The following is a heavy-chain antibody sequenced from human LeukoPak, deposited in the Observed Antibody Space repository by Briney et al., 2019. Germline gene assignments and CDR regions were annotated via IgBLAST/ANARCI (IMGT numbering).Heavy chain of an antibody. J-gene: IGHJ4*02. CDR1: GFTVSSDS. V-gene: IGHV3-53*01. CDR3: ARRAGAYSHPYDY. D-gene: IGHD4/OR15-4a*01. CDR2: IYSGGST. Sequence: GGSLRLSCTVSGFTVSSDSMSWVRQAPGKRLEWVSFIYSGGSTHYSDSVKGRFTISRDNSKNTLYLQMNSLRAEDTAVYYCARRAGAYSHPYDYWGQGTLVTVSS.